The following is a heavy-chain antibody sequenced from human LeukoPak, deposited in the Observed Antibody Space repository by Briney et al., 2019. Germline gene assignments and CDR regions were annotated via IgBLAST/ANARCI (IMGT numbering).Heavy chain of an antibody. D-gene: IGHD6-19*01. V-gene: IGHV4-59*01. Sequence: SETLSLTCSVSGDSISSYCWTWVRQAPGKGLEWIGCFYHTVSTNYNPSLKSRVTISLDTSKNQFSLKLTSVTAADTAVYYCAAGGQWLAFDYWGQGTLATVSS. J-gene: IGHJ4*02. CDR2: FYHTVST. CDR3: AAGGQWLAFDY. CDR1: GDSISSYC.